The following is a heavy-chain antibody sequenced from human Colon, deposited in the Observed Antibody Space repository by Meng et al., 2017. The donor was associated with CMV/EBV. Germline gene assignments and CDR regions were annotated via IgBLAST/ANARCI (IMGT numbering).Heavy chain of an antibody. D-gene: IGHD6-19*01. CDR1: GFTFSSYE. CDR2: ISSSGSTI. V-gene: IGHV3-48*03. Sequence: GGSLRLSCAASGFTFSSYEMNWVRQAPGKGLEWVSYISSSGSTIYYADSVKGRFTISRDNAKNSLYLQMNSLRAEDTAVYYCARDSQSVAVTAFDYWGQGTLVTVSS. J-gene: IGHJ4*02. CDR3: ARDSQSVAVTAFDY.